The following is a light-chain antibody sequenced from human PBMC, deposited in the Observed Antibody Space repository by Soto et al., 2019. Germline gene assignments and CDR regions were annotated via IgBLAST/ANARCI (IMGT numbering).Light chain of an antibody. Sequence: DIQMTQSPSTLSASVGDRVTITCRASQSISSWLAWYQQKPGKAPKLLIYDASSLESGVPSRFSGSGSGTEFTLTISSLQPDDFATYYCQQTYSTPFTFGPGTKLEIK. CDR2: DAS. CDR1: QSISSW. CDR3: QQTYSTPFT. V-gene: IGKV1-5*01. J-gene: IGKJ2*01.